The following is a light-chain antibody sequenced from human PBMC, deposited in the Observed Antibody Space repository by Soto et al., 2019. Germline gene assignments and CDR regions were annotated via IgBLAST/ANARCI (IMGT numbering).Light chain of an antibody. CDR2: EVS. Sequence: SVLTQPPSVSGSPGQSVTISCTGTSSDVGSYNRVSWYQQPPGTAPKLMIYEVSNRPSGVPDRFSGSKSGNTASLTISGLHLFDEAGHYWSSKTFSNPRVFRTGSKVTV. V-gene: IGLV2-18*02. CDR3: SSKTFSNPRV. J-gene: IGLJ1*01. CDR1: SSDVGSYNR.